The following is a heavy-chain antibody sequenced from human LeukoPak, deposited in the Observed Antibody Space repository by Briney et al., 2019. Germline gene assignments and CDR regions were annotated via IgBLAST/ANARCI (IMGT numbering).Heavy chain of an antibody. D-gene: IGHD3-10*01. Sequence: GGSLRLSCAASGFTFSSYAMSWVRQAPGKGLEWVSAISGNGGTTYYADSVKGRFTISRDNSKNTLYLQMNSLRAEDTAVYYCARDHRGSGSRYYYYMDVWGKGTTVTTSS. V-gene: IGHV3-23*01. CDR2: ISGNGGTT. CDR3: ARDHRGSGSRYYYYMDV. J-gene: IGHJ6*03. CDR1: GFTFSSYA.